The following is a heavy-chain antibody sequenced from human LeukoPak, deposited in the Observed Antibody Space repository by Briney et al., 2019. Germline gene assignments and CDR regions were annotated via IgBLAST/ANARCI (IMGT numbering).Heavy chain of an antibody. Sequence: SETLSLTCAVYGGSFRGYYWSWIRQPPGKGLEWIGEINHSGSTNYNPSLKSRVTISVDTSKNQFSLKLSSVTAADTAVYYCARESTYYYDSSGYTDFDYWGQGTLVTVSS. CDR2: INHSGST. D-gene: IGHD3-22*01. V-gene: IGHV4-34*01. CDR1: GGSFRGYY. CDR3: ARESTYYYDSSGYTDFDY. J-gene: IGHJ4*02.